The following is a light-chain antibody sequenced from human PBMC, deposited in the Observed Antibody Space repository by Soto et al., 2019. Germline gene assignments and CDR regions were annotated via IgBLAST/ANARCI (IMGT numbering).Light chain of an antibody. CDR2: LDSDGSH. Sequence: QLVLTQSPSASASLGASVKLTCTLSSGHSSYAIAWYQQQPEKGPRYLMKLDSDGSHTKGDAIPDRFSGSSSGAERYLTISSLQSEDEADYYCQTWGTGIHVVFGGGTQLTVL. CDR1: SGHSSYA. J-gene: IGLJ2*01. CDR3: QTWGTGIHVV. V-gene: IGLV4-69*01.